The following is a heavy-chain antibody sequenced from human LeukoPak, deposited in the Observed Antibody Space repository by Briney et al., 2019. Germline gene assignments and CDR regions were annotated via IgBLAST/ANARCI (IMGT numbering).Heavy chain of an antibody. Sequence: SETLSLTCAVSGYSISSGYYWGWIRPPPRKGLEWIGSIYHNGNAYYNPSLKSRVTISVDTSKNEFSLKLSSVTAADTAVYYCARAYHSSWYLNWFDPWGQGTLVTVSS. CDR1: GYSISSGYY. V-gene: IGHV4-38-2*01. CDR2: IYHNGNA. D-gene: IGHD6-13*01. CDR3: ARAYHSSWYLNWFDP. J-gene: IGHJ5*02.